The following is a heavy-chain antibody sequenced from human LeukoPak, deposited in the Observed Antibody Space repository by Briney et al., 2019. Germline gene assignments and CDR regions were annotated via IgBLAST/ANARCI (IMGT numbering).Heavy chain of an antibody. CDR2: IRSKTYSGTT. CDR3: TRGPIQFDY. Sequence: GGSLTLSCTASGFTFGDNAMSWFRQAPGKGLEWVGFIRSKTYSGTTEYAASVKGRFTISRDDSKSVAFLQMSSLKSEDTAVYYCTRGPIQFDYWGQGTLVNVSS. CDR1: GFTFGDNA. V-gene: IGHV3-49*03. J-gene: IGHJ4*02. D-gene: IGHD5-18*01.